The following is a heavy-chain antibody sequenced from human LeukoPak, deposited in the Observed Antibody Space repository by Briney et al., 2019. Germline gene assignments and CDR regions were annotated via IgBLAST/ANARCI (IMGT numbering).Heavy chain of an antibody. D-gene: IGHD2-15*01. V-gene: IGHV1-46*01. CDR3: ARGGGSDALDF. CDR1: GYTFTGYF. J-gene: IGHJ3*01. Sequence: ASVKVSCKASGYTFTGYFIHWVRQAPGQGHEWMGIINPSGGSTNNAQMFQNRVTMTRDTSTSTVYMELSSLRSEDTAVYYCARGGGSDALDFWDQGTMVTVSS. CDR2: INPSGGST.